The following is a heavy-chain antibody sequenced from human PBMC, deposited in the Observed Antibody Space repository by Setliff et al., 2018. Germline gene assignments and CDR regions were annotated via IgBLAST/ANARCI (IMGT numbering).Heavy chain of an antibody. D-gene: IGHD2-21*01. V-gene: IGHV1-3*03. CDR1: GYSFRLYA. CDR3: ARGYCDGIGCPAPLYYFDS. CDR2: IIPDNGKT. Sequence: VASVKVSCKASGYSFRLYAIHWLRQAPGQRFEWMGWIIPDNGKTEYSEEFQDRVTFTTDTSATTAYMDLRSLRSDDMAVYYCARGYCDGIGCPAPLYYFDSWGQGTLVTVSS. J-gene: IGHJ4*02.